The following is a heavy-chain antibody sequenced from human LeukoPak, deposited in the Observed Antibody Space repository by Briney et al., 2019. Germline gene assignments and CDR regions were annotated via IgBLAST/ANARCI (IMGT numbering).Heavy chain of an antibody. V-gene: IGHV4-59*01. Sequence: SETLSLTCSVSGDSITSVYWSWIRQPPGKGLECIGYIFHSVDTNYNPSLKSRATMSLDTSKKQFSLKLKSVTAADTAVYYCASGAREVEYWGQGILVTVSS. D-gene: IGHD1-26*01. CDR2: IFHSVDT. CDR1: GDSITSVY. J-gene: IGHJ4*02. CDR3: ASGAREVEY.